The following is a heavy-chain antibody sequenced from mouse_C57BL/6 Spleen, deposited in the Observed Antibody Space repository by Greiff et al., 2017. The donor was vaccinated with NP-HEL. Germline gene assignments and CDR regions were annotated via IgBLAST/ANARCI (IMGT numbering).Heavy chain of an antibody. CDR3: AVGPSRDYGNYLRYFDV. V-gene: IGHV1-9*01. Sequence: QVQLKESGAELMKPGASVKLSCKATGYTFTGYWIEWVKQRPGHGLEWIGEILPGSGSTNYNEKFKGKATFTADTSSNTAYMQLSSLTTEDSAIYYCAVGPSRDYGNYLRYFDVWGTGTTVTVSS. J-gene: IGHJ1*03. CDR2: ILPGSGST. CDR1: GYTFTGYW. D-gene: IGHD2-1*01.